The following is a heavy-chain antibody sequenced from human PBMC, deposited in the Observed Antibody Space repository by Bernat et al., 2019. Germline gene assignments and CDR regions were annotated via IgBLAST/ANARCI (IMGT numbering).Heavy chain of an antibody. CDR3: AGRPTRGRFDP. D-gene: IGHD3-10*01. CDR2: IYYSGST. CDR1: GGSISDSTYY. V-gene: IGHV4-39*01. Sequence: QLQLQESGLGLVKPSETLSLTCTVSGGSISDSTYYWLWIRQPPGKGLEWVGTIYYSGSTYYNPYLKSRVTISLDTSKHQFALKLNYVTAADTAVYYCAGRPTRGRFDPWGQGTLVTVSS. J-gene: IGHJ5*02.